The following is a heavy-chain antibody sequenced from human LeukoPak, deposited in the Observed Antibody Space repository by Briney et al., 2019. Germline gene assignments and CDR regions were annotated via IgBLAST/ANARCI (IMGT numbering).Heavy chain of an antibody. Sequence: GGSLRLSCAASGITFSSYSMNWVRQAPGKGLEWVSSISSSSSYIYYADSVKGRFTISRDNAKNSLYLQMNSLRAEDTAVYYCARDRGLIGVNYWSQGTLVTVSS. CDR3: ARDRGLIGVNY. CDR2: ISSSSSYI. V-gene: IGHV3-21*01. D-gene: IGHD2-21*01. CDR1: GITFSSYS. J-gene: IGHJ4*02.